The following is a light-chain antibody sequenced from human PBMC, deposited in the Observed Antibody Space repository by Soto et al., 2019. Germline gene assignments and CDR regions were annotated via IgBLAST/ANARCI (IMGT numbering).Light chain of an antibody. Sequence: QSVLTQPASVSGSPGQSITISCTGTSSDIGGYDYVSWYQHHPAKAPKIMLYEVSKRPSGVSNRFSGSKSGDTASLIISGLQAEDEADYYCSSYTSASTLVFGGGTQLTVL. J-gene: IGLJ7*01. CDR1: SSDIGGYDY. V-gene: IGLV2-14*01. CDR3: SSYTSASTLV. CDR2: EVS.